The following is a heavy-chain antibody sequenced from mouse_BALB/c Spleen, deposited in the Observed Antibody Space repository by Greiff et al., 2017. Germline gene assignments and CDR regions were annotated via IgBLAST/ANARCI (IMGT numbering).Heavy chain of an antibody. Sequence: QVQLKESGPDLVAPSQSLSITCTVSGFSLTSYGVHWVRQPPGKGLEWLVVIWSDGSTTYNSALKSRLSISKDNSKSQVFLKMNSLQTDDTAMYYCARHNYDDYYAMDYWGQGTSVTVSS. D-gene: IGHD2-4*01. CDR2: IWSDGST. V-gene: IGHV2-6-2*01. CDR3: ARHNYDDYYAMDY. J-gene: IGHJ4*01. CDR1: GFSLTSYG.